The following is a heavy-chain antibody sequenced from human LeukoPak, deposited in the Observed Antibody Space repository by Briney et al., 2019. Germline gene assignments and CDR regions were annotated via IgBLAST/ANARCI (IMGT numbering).Heavy chain of an antibody. CDR1: GGSFSGYY. CDR3: ARGPPYYYDGSGYYYFDY. CDR2: INHNGST. J-gene: IGHJ4*02. V-gene: IGHV4-34*01. D-gene: IGHD3-22*01. Sequence: PSETLSLTCAVYGGSFSGYYWTSIRQPPGKGLEWIGEINHNGSTNYNPSLKSRVTISVDTSKNQFSLKLSSVTAADTAVYYCARGPPYYYDGSGYYYFDYWGQGTLVTVSS.